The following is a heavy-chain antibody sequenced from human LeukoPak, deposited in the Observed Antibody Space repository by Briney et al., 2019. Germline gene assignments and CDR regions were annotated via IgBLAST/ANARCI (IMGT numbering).Heavy chain of an antibody. CDR1: GFTFHDYA. V-gene: IGHV3-43*02. CDR2: INGDGDGT. J-gene: IGHJ6*02. D-gene: IGHD2-8*01. CDR3: AKEQVLGYYLYGMDV. Sequence: GGPLRLYCAASGFTFHDYAIHWVRQAPGKGLEWISLINGDGDGTYFADSVKGRFTLSRDNSKNSLYLQMNSLRAEDTALYYCAKEQVLGYYLYGMDVWGQGTAVTVSS.